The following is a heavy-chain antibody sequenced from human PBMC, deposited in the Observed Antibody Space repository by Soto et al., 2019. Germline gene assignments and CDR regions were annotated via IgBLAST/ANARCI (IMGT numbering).Heavy chain of an antibody. V-gene: IGHV6-1*01. CDR3: ARVAKRFGEFDY. Sequence: SQTLSLTCAVSGDSVSSNNIAWNWLRQSPWRGLEWLGRTYYRSKWYNEYAVSVRSRITINLDTSKNQFSLQLNSVTPEDTAVYYCARVAKRFGEFDYWGQGTLVTVSS. D-gene: IGHD3-10*01. CDR2: TYYRSKWYN. J-gene: IGHJ4*02. CDR1: GDSVSSNNIA.